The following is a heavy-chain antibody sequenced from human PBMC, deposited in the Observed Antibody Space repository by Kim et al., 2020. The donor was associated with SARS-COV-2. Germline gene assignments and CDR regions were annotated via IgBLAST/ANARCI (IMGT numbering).Heavy chain of an antibody. J-gene: IGHJ4*02. V-gene: IGHV1-2*06. CDR3: ARDPITMITFGGVIS. CDR2: INPNSGGT. CDR1: GYTFTGYY. D-gene: IGHD3-16*01. Sequence: ASVKVSCKASGYTFTGYYMHWVRQAPGQGLEWMGRINPNSGGTNYAQKFQGRVTMTRDTSISTAYMELSRLRSDDTAVYYCARDPITMITFGGVISWGQGTLVTVSS.